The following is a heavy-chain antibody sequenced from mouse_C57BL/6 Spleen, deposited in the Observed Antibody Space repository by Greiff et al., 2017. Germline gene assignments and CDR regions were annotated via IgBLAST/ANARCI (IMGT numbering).Heavy chain of an antibody. D-gene: IGHD1-1*01. Sequence: QVQLQQPGAELVRPGSSVKLSCKASGYTFTSYWMHWVKQRPIQGLEWIGNIDPSDSETHSNQKFKDKATLTVDKSSSTAYMQLSSLTSEDSAVYYCARYDYYGSRDYWGQGTTLTVSS. CDR1: GYTFTSYW. CDR2: IDPSDSET. V-gene: IGHV1-52*01. CDR3: ARYDYYGSRDY. J-gene: IGHJ2*01.